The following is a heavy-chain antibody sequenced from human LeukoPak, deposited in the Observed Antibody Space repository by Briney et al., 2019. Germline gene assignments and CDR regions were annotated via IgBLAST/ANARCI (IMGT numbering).Heavy chain of an antibody. D-gene: IGHD3-22*01. Sequence: GGSLRLSCAASGFTFSDYYMTWIRQAPGTGLEWVSYISSSGSTIYYADSVKGRFTISRDNAKNSLYLQMNSLRAEDTAVYYCARGSTPTHYDSSGSDHWGQGTLVTVSS. CDR1: GFTFSDYY. V-gene: IGHV3-11*01. CDR2: ISSSGSTI. CDR3: ARGSTPTHYDSSGSDH. J-gene: IGHJ4*02.